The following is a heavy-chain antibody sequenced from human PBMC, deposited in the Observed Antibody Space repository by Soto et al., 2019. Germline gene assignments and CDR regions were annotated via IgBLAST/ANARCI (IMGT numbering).Heavy chain of an antibody. CDR3: ARENRWWGESEYGYDSYSLTFDY. CDR2: IYYSGST. CDR1: GGSISSYY. V-gene: IGHV4-59*12. D-gene: IGHD5-18*01. Sequence: SETLSLTCTVSGGSISSYYWSWIRQPPGKGLEWIGYIYYSGSTNYNPSLKSRVTISVDTSKNQFSLKLSSVTAADTAVYYCARENRWWGESEYGYDSYSLTFDYWGQRTLVTVSS. J-gene: IGHJ4*02.